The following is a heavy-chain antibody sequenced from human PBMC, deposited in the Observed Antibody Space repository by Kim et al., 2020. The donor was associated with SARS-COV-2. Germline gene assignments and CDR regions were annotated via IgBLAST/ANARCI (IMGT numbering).Heavy chain of an antibody. CDR1: GGSISSLSW. CDR3: AGFSADMMSMMWGRGGWFDR. J-gene: IGHJ5*02. Sequence: SETLSLTCAVSGGSISSLSWWSWVRQAPGKGLEWIGEISHRGSPNHHPSMKSRMTISIDSSKNQFSLKLTSVTAADTAIYFCAGFSADMMSMMWGRGGWFDRWGQGTLVTVSS. D-gene: IGHD3-16*01. CDR2: ISHRGSP. V-gene: IGHV4-4*02.